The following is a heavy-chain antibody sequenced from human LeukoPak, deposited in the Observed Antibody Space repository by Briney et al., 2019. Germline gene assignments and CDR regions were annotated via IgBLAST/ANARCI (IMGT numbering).Heavy chain of an antibody. V-gene: IGHV3-21*01. CDR3: ARAMPGFDY. CDR1: GFTFSTYT. J-gene: IGHJ4*02. CDR2: ISSGSSYI. D-gene: IGHD2-2*01. Sequence: GGSLRLSCAASGFTFSTYTMNWVRQAPGKGLEWVSSISSGSSYIYYADSVKGRFTISRDNAKNSLYLQMDSLRAEDTAVYYCARAMPGFDYWGQGTLVTVSS.